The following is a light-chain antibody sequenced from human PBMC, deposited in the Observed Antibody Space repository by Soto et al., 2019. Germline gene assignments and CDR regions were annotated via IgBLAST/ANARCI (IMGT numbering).Light chain of an antibody. CDR2: LEGSGSY. V-gene: IGLV4-60*02. J-gene: IGLJ2*01. Sequence: VLTQSSSASASLGSSVKLTCTLSSGHSSYIIAWHQQQPGKAPRYLMKLEGSGSYNKGSGVPDRFSGSSSGADRYLTISNLQFEDEADYYCETWDINTHVVFGGGTKVTVL. CDR3: ETWDINTHVV. CDR1: SGHSSYI.